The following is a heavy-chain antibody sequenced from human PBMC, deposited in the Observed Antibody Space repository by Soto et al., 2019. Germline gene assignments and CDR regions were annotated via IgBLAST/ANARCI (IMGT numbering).Heavy chain of an antibody. Sequence: SETLSLTCTVSGGSISSSSYYWGWIRQPPGKGLEWIGSIYYSGSTYYNPSLKSRVTISVDTSKNQFSLKLSSVTAADTAVYYCARLPGTTPPDYWGQGTLVTSPQ. J-gene: IGHJ4*02. D-gene: IGHD1-7*01. CDR2: IYYSGST. CDR1: GGSISSSSYY. V-gene: IGHV4-39*01. CDR3: ARLPGTTPPDY.